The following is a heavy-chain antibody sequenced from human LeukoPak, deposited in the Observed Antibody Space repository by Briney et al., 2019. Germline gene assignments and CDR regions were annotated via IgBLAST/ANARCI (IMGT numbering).Heavy chain of an antibody. Sequence: KSGGSLRLSCAASGFTFSNAWMTWVRQAPGKGLEWVGHIKSKTDGGTTDYAAPVKGRFTISRDDSKNTLYLQMNSLRAEDTAVYYCAKDRGAMGLGDYFDYWGQGTLVTVSS. CDR3: AKDRGAMGLGDYFDY. D-gene: IGHD5-18*01. CDR2: IKSKTDGGTT. CDR1: GFTFSNAW. V-gene: IGHV3-15*01. J-gene: IGHJ4*02.